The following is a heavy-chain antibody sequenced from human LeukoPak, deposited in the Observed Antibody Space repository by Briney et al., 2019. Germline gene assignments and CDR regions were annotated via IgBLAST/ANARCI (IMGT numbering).Heavy chain of an antibody. D-gene: IGHD1-14*01. J-gene: IGHJ6*03. Sequence: PGGSLRLSCAASGFTVSSYEMNWVRQAPGKGLEWVSYISSSGSTIYYADSVKGRFTISRDNAKNSLYLQMNSLRAEDTAVYYCARDRGNQRGYYYYYMDVWGKGTTVTVSS. CDR2: ISSSGSTI. CDR3: ARDRGNQRGYYYYYMDV. V-gene: IGHV3-48*03. CDR1: GFTVSSYE.